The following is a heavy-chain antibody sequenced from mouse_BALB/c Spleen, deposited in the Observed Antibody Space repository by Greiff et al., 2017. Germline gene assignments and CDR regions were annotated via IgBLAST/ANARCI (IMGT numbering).Heavy chain of an antibody. CDR1: GFSLTSYG. J-gene: IGHJ4*01. CDR3: ARDWGGNFYAMDY. Sequence: VKLVESGPGLVAPSQSLSITCTVSGFSLTSYGVHWVRQPPGKGLEWLGVIWAGGSTNYNSALMSRLSISKDNSKSQVFLKMNSLQTDDTAMYYCARDWGGNFYAMDYWGQGTSVTVSS. D-gene: IGHD2-1*01. CDR2: IWAGGST. V-gene: IGHV2-9*02.